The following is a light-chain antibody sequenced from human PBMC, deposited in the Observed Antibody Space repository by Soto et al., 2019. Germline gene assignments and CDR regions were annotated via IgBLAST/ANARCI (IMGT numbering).Light chain of an antibody. CDR3: QQSDSAPYT. J-gene: IGKJ2*01. CDR2: AAP. Sequence: DIQMTQSPSSLSASVGDRVTITCRASQSISSYLNWYQQKPGKAPKLLIYAAPSFQSGVPSRFSGSGSGTDFTLTISSLQPEDFATYYFQQSDSAPYTFGQGTKLEIK. V-gene: IGKV1-39*01. CDR1: QSISSY.